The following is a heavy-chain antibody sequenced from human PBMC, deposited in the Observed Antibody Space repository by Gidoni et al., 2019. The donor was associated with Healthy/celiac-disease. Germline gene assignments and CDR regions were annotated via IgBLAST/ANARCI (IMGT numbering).Heavy chain of an antibody. Sequence: EVQLVESGGGLVQPGGSLRLSCAASGFPFSSYWMSWVRQAPGKGLEWVANIKQDGREKYYVDAVKGRFTISRDNAKNSLYLQMNSLRAEDTAVYYCARAWPMTPAGHFGFDYWGQGTLVTVSS. CDR3: ARAWPMTPAGHFGFDY. D-gene: IGHD3-22*01. CDR1: GFPFSSYW. J-gene: IGHJ4*02. V-gene: IGHV3-7*01. CDR2: IKQDGREK.